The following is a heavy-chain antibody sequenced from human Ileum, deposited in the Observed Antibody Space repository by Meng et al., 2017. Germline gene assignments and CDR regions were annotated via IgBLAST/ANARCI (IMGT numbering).Heavy chain of an antibody. CDR1: GFTFSNYA. J-gene: IGHJ4*02. CDR2: ISGSGDNI. CDR3: TKEKWRGSSYHYFFDT. D-gene: IGHD1-26*01. Sequence: EEQLLQSGGGLVQRGGSLRLSCVASGFTFSNYAMSWVRQAPGKGLQWVSAISGSGDNIYYADSVKGRFTISRDDSENTLWLQMDSLRDEDTAIYYCTKEKWRGSSYHYFFDTWGQGSLVTVSS. V-gene: IGHV3-23*01.